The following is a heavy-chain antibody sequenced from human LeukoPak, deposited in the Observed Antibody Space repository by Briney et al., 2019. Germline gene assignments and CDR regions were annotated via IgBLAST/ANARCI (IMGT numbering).Heavy chain of an antibody. CDR3: AREEHYRRYFAL. CDR2: ISSSSSYI. V-gene: IGHV3-21*04. CDR1: GFTFSSYS. Sequence: PGGSLRLSCAASGFTFSSYSMNWVRQAPGKGLEWVSSISSSSSYIYYADSGKGRFTICRDNAKNSLYLQMNSLRAEDTAVYFCAREEHYRRYFALWGRGTLVTVSS. J-gene: IGHJ2*01. D-gene: IGHD3-16*02.